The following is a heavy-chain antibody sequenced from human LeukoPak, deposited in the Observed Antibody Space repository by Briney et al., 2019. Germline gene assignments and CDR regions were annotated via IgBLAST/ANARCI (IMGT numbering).Heavy chain of an antibody. V-gene: IGHV1-69*13. D-gene: IGHD2-15*01. CDR3: ARDCSGGSCYPPTSRWFDP. CDR2: TIPIFGTA. Sequence: ASVKVSCKASGGTFSSYAISWVRQAPGQGLEWMGGTIPIFGTANYAQKFQGRVTITADESTSTAYMELSSLRSEDTAVYYCARDCSGGSCYPPTSRWFDPWGQGTLVTVSS. CDR1: GGTFSSYA. J-gene: IGHJ5*02.